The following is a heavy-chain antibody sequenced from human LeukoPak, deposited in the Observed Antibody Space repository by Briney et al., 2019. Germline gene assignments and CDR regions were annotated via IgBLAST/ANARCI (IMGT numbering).Heavy chain of an antibody. CDR1: GFTFSSYA. D-gene: IGHD1-26*01. V-gene: IGHV3-30*02. J-gene: IGHJ4*02. CDR2: IRYDGSNK. Sequence: GGSLRLSCAASGFTFSSYAMNWVRQAPGKGLEWVALIRYDGSNKYYADSVKGRFTISRDDSKNTLYLQMSSLRPEDTAVYYCEGYSGSYCEAPYWGQGTLVTVSS. CDR3: EGYSGSYCEAPY.